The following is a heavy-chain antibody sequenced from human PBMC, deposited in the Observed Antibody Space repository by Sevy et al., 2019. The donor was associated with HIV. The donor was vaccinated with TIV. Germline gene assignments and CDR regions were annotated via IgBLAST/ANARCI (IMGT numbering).Heavy chain of an antibody. J-gene: IGHJ6*02. CDR3: ARGEIIVVVPAAMPPEYYYYGMDV. CDR2: ISYDGSNK. D-gene: IGHD2-2*01. CDR1: GFTFSSYA. V-gene: IGHV3-30-3*01. Sequence: GGSLRLSCAASGFTFSSYAMHWVRQAPGKGLEWVAVISYDGSNKYYADSVKGRFTISRDNSKNTLYLQMNSQRAEDTAVYYCARGEIIVVVPAAMPPEYYYYGMDVWGQGTTVTVSS.